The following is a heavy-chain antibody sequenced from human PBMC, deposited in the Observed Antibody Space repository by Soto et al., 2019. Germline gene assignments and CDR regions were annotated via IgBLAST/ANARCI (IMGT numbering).Heavy chain of an antibody. J-gene: IGHJ4*02. D-gene: IGHD3-10*01. V-gene: IGHV3-23*01. CDR3: AKASLWFGEERTGY. CDR1: GFTFSYYA. CDR2: ISGSGAVT. Sequence: EVQLLESGGDLIQPGGSLRLSCAASGFTFSYYAMNWVRQAPGKGLEWVSGISGSGAVTYYADSVKGRFTVYRDNSKNTLYLQMNRLRVEDTAVYYCAKASLWFGEERTGYWGQGTLVTVPS.